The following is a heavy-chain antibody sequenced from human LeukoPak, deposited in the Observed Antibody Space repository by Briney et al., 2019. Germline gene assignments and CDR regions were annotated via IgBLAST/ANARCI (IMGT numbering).Heavy chain of an antibody. V-gene: IGHV4-34*01. CDR1: GVSFSGYY. J-gene: IGHJ4*02. Sequence: SETLSLTCAVYGVSFSGYYWSWIRQPPGKGLEWIGEINHSGSTNYNPSLKSRVIISVDTSKNQFFLKLSSVTAADTAVYYCARAYYDILTGYYAFDYWGQGTLVTVSS. CDR3: ARAYYDILTGYYAFDY. CDR2: INHSGST. D-gene: IGHD3-9*01.